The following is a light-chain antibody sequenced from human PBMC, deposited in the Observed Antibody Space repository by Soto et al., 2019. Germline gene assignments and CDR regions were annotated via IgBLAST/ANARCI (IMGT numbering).Light chain of an antibody. CDR3: QQRSNWLPLT. CDR2: DAS. Sequence: EIVLTQSPATLSLSPGERATLSCRASQSVSSYLAWYQQKPGQAPRLLIYDASNRATGIPARFSGSVSGTDFTLTISSLEPEDFAVYYCQQRSNWLPLTFGGGTKVEIK. J-gene: IGKJ4*01. CDR1: QSVSSY. V-gene: IGKV3-11*01.